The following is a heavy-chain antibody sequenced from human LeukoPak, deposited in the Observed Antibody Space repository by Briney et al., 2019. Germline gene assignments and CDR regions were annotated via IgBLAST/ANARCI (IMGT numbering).Heavy chain of an antibody. CDR3: ASMYSSGWLYYYYGMDV. CDR1: GFTFSDYY. D-gene: IGHD6-19*01. Sequence: PGGSLRLSCAASGFTFSDYYMSWIRQAPGRGLEGVAYISSSGSTIYYADSVKGRLTISRDKAKNSLYLQMNSLRAEDTAVYYCASMYSSGWLYYYYGMDVWGQGTTVTVSS. J-gene: IGHJ6*02. V-gene: IGHV3-11*01. CDR2: ISSSGSTI.